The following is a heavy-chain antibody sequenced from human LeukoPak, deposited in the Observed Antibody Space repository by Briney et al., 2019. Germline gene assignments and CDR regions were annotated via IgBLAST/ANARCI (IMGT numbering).Heavy chain of an antibody. J-gene: IGHJ6*03. CDR2: INHSGST. CDR3: ASSPRRGGYAYYYYYYMDV. V-gene: IGHV4-34*01. Sequence: SETLSLTCAVYGGSFSGYYWSWIRQPPGKGLEWIGEINHSGSTNYNPSLKSRVTISVDTSKNQFSLKLSSVTAADTAVYYCASSPRRGGYAYYYYYYMDVWGKGTTVTVSS. CDR1: GGSFSGYY. D-gene: IGHD3-10*01.